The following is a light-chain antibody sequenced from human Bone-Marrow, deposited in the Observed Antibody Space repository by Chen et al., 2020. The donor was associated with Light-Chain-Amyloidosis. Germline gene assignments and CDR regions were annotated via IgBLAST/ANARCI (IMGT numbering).Light chain of an antibody. J-gene: IGLJ2*01. CDR2: QDT. Sequence: SYELTQPPSVSLFPGQTANITCSGKDLGDKYVCWFQQRPGQSPVLLIDQDTKRPSGIPGRFSGTNAGNTATLTISGTQAMDEADYFCQVWDDRTVVFGGGTKLTVL. CDR3: QVWDDRTVV. V-gene: IGLV3-1*01. CDR1: DLGDKY.